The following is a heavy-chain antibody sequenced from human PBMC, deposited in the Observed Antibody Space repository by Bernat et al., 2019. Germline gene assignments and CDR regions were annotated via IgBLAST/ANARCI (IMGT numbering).Heavy chain of an antibody. J-gene: IGHJ4*02. V-gene: IGHV2-70*01. CDR1: GFSLTTSGMC. CDR2: IDWDDDK. CDR3: ARLMGGSGSWYRGNFDY. Sequence: QVTLRESGPALVKPTQTLTLTCSFSGFSLTTSGMCVSWIRQPPGKALEWLAPIDWDDDKYYSASLKTRLTISKDTSKNQVVLTMASMDPVDTATYYCARLMGGSGSWYRGNFDYWGQGTPVTVSS. D-gene: IGHD6-13*01.